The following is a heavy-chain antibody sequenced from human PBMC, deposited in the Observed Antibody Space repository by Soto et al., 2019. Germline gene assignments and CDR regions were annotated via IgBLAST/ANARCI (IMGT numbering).Heavy chain of an antibody. CDR2: INAGSGHT. V-gene: IGHV1-3*01. D-gene: IGHD2-2*01. J-gene: IGHJ6*02. CDR1: GYTFASYA. Sequence: QVQLVQSGAEVKKPGASVKVSCRASGYTFASYAMHWVRQAPGQRLEWMGWINAGSGHTKYSQKFQGRVTITRYTSAITAYMELSSLRSEDTAVYSCARGSRPAAIEDYFYYDMDVWGQGNTVTVSS. CDR3: ARGSRPAAIEDYFYYDMDV.